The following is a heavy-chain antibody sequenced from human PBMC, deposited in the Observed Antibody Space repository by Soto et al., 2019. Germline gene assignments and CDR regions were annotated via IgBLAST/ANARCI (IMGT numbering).Heavy chain of an antibody. CDR3: AKDAEMATIFGYFDY. CDR2: ISYDGSNK. V-gene: IGHV3-30*18. J-gene: IGHJ4*02. Sequence: GGSLRLSCAASGFTFSSYGMHWVRQAPGKGLEWVAVISYDGSNKYYADSVKGRFTISRDNSKNTLYLQMNSLRAEDTAVYYCAKDAEMATIFGYFDYWGQGTLVTVSS. D-gene: IGHD5-12*01. CDR1: GFTFSSYG.